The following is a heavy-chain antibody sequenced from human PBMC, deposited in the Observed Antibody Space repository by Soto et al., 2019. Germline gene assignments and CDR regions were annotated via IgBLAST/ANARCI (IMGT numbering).Heavy chain of an antibody. V-gene: IGHV1-2*02. Sequence: ASVKVSCKASGYTFSGYYMHWVRQAPGQGLEWMGWINPNSGDTKYAQKFQGRVTMTRDTSISTAYMELSRLTSDDTAVFYCARARNYYFESSDSDSWGRGTLVTVSS. CDR1: GYTFSGYY. CDR2: INPNSGDT. J-gene: IGHJ4*02. D-gene: IGHD3-22*01. CDR3: ARARNYYFESSDSDS.